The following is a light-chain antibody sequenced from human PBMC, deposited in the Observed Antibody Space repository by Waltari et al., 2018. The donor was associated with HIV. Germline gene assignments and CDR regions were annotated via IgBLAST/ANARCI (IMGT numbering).Light chain of an antibody. V-gene: IGLV1-40*01. CDR3: QSYDNNLSGLWV. CDR2: GDS. J-gene: IGLJ3*02. Sequence: SVLTQPPSVSGAPGQWVAISCTGHNSYIGAGYDVHCYRQFPGSAPDLVVYGDSIRPSGVPDRFSGSKSGVSASLDISGLQTEDEADYYCQSYDNNLSGLWVFGGGTKLTVL. CDR1: NSYIGAGYD.